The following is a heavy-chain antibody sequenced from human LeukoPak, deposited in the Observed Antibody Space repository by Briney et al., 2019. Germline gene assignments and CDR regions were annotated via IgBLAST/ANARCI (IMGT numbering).Heavy chain of an antibody. CDR2: IIPIFGTA. J-gene: IGHJ5*02. CDR3: AVYCSSTSCLSWFDP. Sequence: SVKVSCKASGGTFSSYAISWVRPAPAQGLEWMGGIIPIFGTANYAQKFQGRVTITTDESTSTAYMELSSPKSEDTAVYYCAVYCSSTSCLSWFDPWGQGTLVTVSS. D-gene: IGHD2-2*01. CDR1: GGTFSSYA. V-gene: IGHV1-69*05.